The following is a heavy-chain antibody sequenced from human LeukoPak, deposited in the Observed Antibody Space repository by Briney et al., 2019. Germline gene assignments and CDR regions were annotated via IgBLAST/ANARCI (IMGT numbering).Heavy chain of an antibody. CDR1: GYTFTSYD. J-gene: IGHJ4*02. CDR2: MNPNSGNT. D-gene: IGHD3-22*01. Sequence: ASVKVSCKASGYTFTSYDINWVRQATGQGLEWMGWMNPNSGNTGYAQKFQGRVTMTRNTSISTAYMELSSLRSGDTAVYYCARVRSRYYYDSSVLDYWGQGTLVTVSS. CDR3: ARVRSRYYYDSSVLDY. V-gene: IGHV1-8*01.